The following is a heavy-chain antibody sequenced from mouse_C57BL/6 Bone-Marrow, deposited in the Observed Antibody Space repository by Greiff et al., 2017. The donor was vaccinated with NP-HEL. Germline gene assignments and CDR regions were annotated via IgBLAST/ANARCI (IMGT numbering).Heavy chain of an antibody. V-gene: IGHV14-4*01. Sequence: VQLKESGAELVRPGASVKLSCTASGFNIKDDYMHWVKQRPEQGLEWIGWIDPENGDTEYASKFQGKATITADTSSNTASLQLSSLTSEDTAVYYCTDYDYDGAYWGQGTLVTVSA. CDR1: GFNIKDDY. D-gene: IGHD2-4*01. CDR2: IDPENGDT. J-gene: IGHJ3*01. CDR3: TDYDYDGAY.